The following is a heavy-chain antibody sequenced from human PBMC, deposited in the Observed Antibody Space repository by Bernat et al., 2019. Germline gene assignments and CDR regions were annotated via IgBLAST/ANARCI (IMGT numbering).Heavy chain of an antibody. CDR2: ISYDGSNK. Sequence: QVQLVESGGGVVQPGRSLRLSCAASGFTFSSYAMHWVRQAPGKGLEWVAVISYDGSNKYYAESVKGRFTISRDNSKNTLYLQMNSLRAEDTAVYYCARPYSSGWEDAFDIWGQGTMVTVSS. CDR1: GFTFSSYA. V-gene: IGHV3-30-3*01. J-gene: IGHJ3*02. CDR3: ARPYSSGWEDAFDI. D-gene: IGHD6-19*01.